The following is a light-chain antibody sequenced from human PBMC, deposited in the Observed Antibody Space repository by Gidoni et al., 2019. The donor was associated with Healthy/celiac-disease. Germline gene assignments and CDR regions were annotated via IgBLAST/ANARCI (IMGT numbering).Light chain of an antibody. J-gene: IGKJ1*01. V-gene: IGKV1-39*01. Sequence: DINLTQHPSSLSASAGDRVTITCRASQRISSYLNWYQQKPGKAPKPLIYAASSLQSGVPSRFSGSGSGTDFTLTISSLQPEDFATYYCQQSYSNPRTFGQGTKVEIK. CDR2: AAS. CDR3: QQSYSNPRT. CDR1: QRISSY.